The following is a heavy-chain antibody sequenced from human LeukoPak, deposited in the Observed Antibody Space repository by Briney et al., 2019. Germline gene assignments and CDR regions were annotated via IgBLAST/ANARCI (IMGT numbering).Heavy chain of an antibody. Sequence: GGSLRLSCAASGFTFGSYAMNWVRQAPGKGLEWVSAMSGSGASTNYADSVKGRFTISRDNAENSVHLQMISLRAEDTAVYYCATKYSAGWLFDYWGQGTLVTVSS. CDR3: ATKYSAGWLFDY. CDR2: MSGSGAST. CDR1: GFTFGSYA. D-gene: IGHD5-12*01. V-gene: IGHV3-23*01. J-gene: IGHJ4*02.